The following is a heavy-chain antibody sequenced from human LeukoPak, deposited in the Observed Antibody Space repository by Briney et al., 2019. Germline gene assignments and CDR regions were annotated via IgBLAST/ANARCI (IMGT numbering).Heavy chain of an antibody. CDR1: GFTFSDYN. CDR3: ARAWSGYTYGYYY. D-gene: IGHD5-18*01. Sequence: GGSLRLSCAASGFTFSDYNMNWVRQAPGKGLEWVSYITSSSSTIYYADSVKGRFTISRDNAKNSLYLQMNSLRAEDTAVYYCARAWSGYTYGYYYWGQGALVTVSS. J-gene: IGHJ4*02. CDR2: ITSSSSTI. V-gene: IGHV3-48*01.